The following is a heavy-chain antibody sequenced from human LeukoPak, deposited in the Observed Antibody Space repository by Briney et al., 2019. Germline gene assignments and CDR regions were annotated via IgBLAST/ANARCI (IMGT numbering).Heavy chain of an antibody. CDR1: GFTFSSYS. D-gene: IGHD1-7*01. Sequence: GGSLRLSCAASGFTFSSYSMNWVRQAPGKGLEWVSSISSSSSYIYYADSVKGRFTISRDNAKNSLYLQMNSLRAEDTAVYYCARGTTGTTYNNFDYWGQGTLVTVPS. CDR3: ARGTTGTTYNNFDY. J-gene: IGHJ4*02. CDR2: ISSSSSYI. V-gene: IGHV3-21*01.